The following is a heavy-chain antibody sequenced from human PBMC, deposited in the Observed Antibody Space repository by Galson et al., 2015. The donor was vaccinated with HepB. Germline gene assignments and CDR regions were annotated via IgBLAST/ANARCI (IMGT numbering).Heavy chain of an antibody. Sequence: SLRLSCAAYGFSFGSNGMHWVRQAPGKGLEGVSFIRYDGTNEYYADSVKGRFTISRDNSKNTLYLQMNSLRAEDTAVYYCAKESTVTTKNWFDPWGQGTLVTVSS. V-gene: IGHV3-30*02. CDR3: AKESTVTTKNWFDP. CDR1: GFSFGSNG. J-gene: IGHJ5*02. D-gene: IGHD4-17*01. CDR2: IRYDGTNE.